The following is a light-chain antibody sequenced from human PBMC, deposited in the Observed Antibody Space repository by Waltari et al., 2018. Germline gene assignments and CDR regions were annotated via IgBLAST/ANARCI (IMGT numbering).Light chain of an antibody. CDR1: QDISSY. Sequence: DIKLTQSPSFLSTSVGDRVTITCRANQDISSYLAWYQQKPGKAPKLLISAASTLQSAVPSRFSGSGSGTEFTLTISSLQSEDIATYYCQQLLSYPLTFGGGTKVEIK. V-gene: IGKV1-9*01. J-gene: IGKJ4*01. CDR3: QQLLSYPLT. CDR2: AAS.